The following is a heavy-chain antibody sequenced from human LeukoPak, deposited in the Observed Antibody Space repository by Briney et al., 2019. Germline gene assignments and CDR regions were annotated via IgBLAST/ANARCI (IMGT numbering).Heavy chain of an antibody. CDR3: ARRSSSSWFWFDP. V-gene: IGHV5-51*01. CDR1: GYSFTSYW. J-gene: IGHJ5*02. D-gene: IGHD6-13*01. CDR2: IYPGDSDT. Sequence: GESLKISCKGSGYSFTSYWIGWVRQMPGKGLEWMGIIYPGDSDTRYSPSFQGQVTISADKSISTAYLRWSSLKASDTAMDYCARRSSSSWFWFDPWGQGTLVTVSS.